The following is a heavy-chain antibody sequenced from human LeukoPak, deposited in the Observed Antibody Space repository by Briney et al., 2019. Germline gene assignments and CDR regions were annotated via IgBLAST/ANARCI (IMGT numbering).Heavy chain of an antibody. V-gene: IGHV3-7*01. Sequence: GGSLRLSCAASGFTFSSYWMSWVRQAPGKGLEWVANIKQDGSEKYYVDSVKGRFTISRDNAKNSLYLQMNSLRAEDTAVYYCARGSIAAAATDAFDIWGQGTMVTVSS. CDR1: GFTFSSYW. CDR2: IKQDGSEK. J-gene: IGHJ3*02. D-gene: IGHD6-13*01. CDR3: ARGSIAAAATDAFDI.